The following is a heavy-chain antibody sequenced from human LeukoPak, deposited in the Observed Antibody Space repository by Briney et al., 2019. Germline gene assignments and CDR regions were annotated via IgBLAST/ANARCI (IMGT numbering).Heavy chain of an antibody. Sequence: SETLSLTCTVSGGSISSYYWSWIRQPPGKGLEWIGYIYYSGSTNYNPSLKSRVTISVDTSKNQFSLKLCSVTAADTAVYYCARKARTSGYYYYMDVWGKGTTVTVSS. CDR2: IYYSGST. CDR1: GGSISSYY. V-gene: IGHV4-59*01. CDR3: ARKARTSGYYYYMDV. J-gene: IGHJ6*03. D-gene: IGHD1-7*01.